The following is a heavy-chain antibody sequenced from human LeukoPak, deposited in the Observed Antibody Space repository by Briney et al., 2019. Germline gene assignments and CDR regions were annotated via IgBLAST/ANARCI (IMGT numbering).Heavy chain of an antibody. CDR1: GFTFSDYY. CDR2: ISSSSSTI. J-gene: IGHJ4*02. V-gene: IGHV3-11*04. Sequence: GGSLRLSCAASGFTFSDYYMSWIRQAPGKGLEWVSYISSSSSTIYYADSVKGRFTISRANPKNSLYLQMNSLRAEDTAVYYCASSAVTRPYYFDYWGQGTLVTVSS. CDR3: ASSAVTRPYYFDY. D-gene: IGHD4-17*01.